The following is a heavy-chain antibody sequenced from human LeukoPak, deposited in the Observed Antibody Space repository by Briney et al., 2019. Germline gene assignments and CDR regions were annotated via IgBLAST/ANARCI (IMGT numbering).Heavy chain of an antibody. J-gene: IGHJ4*02. CDR2: ISGSGGST. V-gene: IGHV3-23*01. CDR1: GFTFSSYA. CDR3: ELVLRRGGVLDY. Sequence: GGSLRLSCAASGFTFSSYAMSWVRQAPGKGLEWVSAISGSGGSTYYADSVKGRFTISRDNSKNTLYLQMNSLRAEDTAVYYCELVLRRGGVLDYWGQGTLVTVSS. D-gene: IGHD3-3*01.